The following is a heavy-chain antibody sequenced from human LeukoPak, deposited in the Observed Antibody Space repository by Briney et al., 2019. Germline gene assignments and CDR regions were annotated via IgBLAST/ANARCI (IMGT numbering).Heavy chain of an antibody. CDR2: INHSGST. CDR1: GGSFSGYY. CDR3: ARERGRSSSGTQSHYFDY. Sequence: SETLSLTCAVYGGSFSGYYWSWIRQHPGKGLEWIGEINHSGSTNYNPSLKSRVTISVDTSKNQFSLKLSSVTAADTAVYYCARERGRSSSGTQSHYFDYWGQGTLVTVSS. D-gene: IGHD6-6*01. V-gene: IGHV4-34*01. J-gene: IGHJ4*02.